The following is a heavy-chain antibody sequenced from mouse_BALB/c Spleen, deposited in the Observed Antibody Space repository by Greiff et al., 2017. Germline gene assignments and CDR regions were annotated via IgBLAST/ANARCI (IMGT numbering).Heavy chain of an antibody. Sequence: VQLQQSGPELVKPGASVKMSCKASGYTFTSYVMHWVKQKPGQGLEWIGYINPYNDGTKYNEKFKGKATLTSDKSSSTAYMELSSLTSEDSAVYYCARSEYYSSSYDAMDYWGQGASVTGAS. D-gene: IGHD1-1*01. V-gene: IGHV1-14*01. J-gene: IGHJ4*01. CDR2: INPYNDGT. CDR3: ARSEYYSSSYDAMDY. CDR1: GYTFTSYV.